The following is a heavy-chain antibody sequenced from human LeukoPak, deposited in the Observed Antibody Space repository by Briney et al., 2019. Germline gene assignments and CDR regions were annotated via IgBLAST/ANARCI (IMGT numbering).Heavy chain of an antibody. J-gene: IGHJ4*02. Sequence: ASVRVSCKASGYTFTSFGISWVRQAPGQGLEWMGWISSYSGNTNYAQKLQGRVTVTTDTSTSTAYMELRSLRSDDTAVYYCARDSTTLDYWGQGTLVTVSS. D-gene: IGHD1-1*01. CDR2: ISSYSGNT. CDR1: GYTFTSFG. CDR3: ARDSTTLDY. V-gene: IGHV1-18*01.